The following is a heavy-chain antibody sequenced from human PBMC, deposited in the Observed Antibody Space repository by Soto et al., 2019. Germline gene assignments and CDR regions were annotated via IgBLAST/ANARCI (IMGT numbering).Heavy chain of an antibody. V-gene: IGHV3-23*01. J-gene: IGHJ6*03. Sequence: EVQLLESGGGLVQPGGSLRLSCAASGFTFSSYAMSWVRQAPGKGLEWVSAISGSGGSTYYADTVKGRFTISRDNSKNTLYLQMNSLRAEDTAVYYCAKDKVAEGYYYYMDVWGKGTTVTVSS. CDR1: GFTFSSYA. CDR3: AKDKVAEGYYYYMDV. D-gene: IGHD5-12*01. CDR2: ISGSGGST.